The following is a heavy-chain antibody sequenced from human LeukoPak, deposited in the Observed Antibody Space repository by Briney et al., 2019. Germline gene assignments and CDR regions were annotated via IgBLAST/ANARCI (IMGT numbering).Heavy chain of an antibody. Sequence: GGSLRLSCAASGFTFSTYAMSWVRQAPGKGLEWFSLISNSGGSTYYADSVEGRFTISRDNSKNTLYLQMNSLRAEDSAVYYCAKLISGSYHYYYGLDVWGQGTTVTVSS. J-gene: IGHJ6*02. CDR3: AKLISGSYHYYYGLDV. V-gene: IGHV3-23*01. D-gene: IGHD1-26*01. CDR2: ISNSGGST. CDR1: GFTFSTYA.